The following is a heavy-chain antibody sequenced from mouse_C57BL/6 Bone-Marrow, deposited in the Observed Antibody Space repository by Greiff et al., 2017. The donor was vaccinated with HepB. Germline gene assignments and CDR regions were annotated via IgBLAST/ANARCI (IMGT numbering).Heavy chain of an antibody. D-gene: IGHD1-1*01. J-gene: IGHJ4*01. CDR2: ISNGGGST. V-gene: IGHV5-12*01. Sequence: EVHLVESGGGLVQPGGSLKLSCAASGFTFSDYYMYWVRQTPEKRLEWVAYISNGGGSTYYPDTVKGRFTISRDNAKNTLYLQMSRLKSEDTAMYYCARESSLYAMDYWGQGTSVTVSS. CDR3: ARESSLYAMDY. CDR1: GFTFSDYY.